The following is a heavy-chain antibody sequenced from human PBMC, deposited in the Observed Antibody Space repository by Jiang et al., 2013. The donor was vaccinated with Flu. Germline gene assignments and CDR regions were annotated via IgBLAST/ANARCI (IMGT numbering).Heavy chain of an antibody. CDR3: AKDSVVSGFWSGYSAGTPDY. V-gene: IGHV3-23*01. Sequence: VQLLESGGGLVQPGGSLRLSCAASGFTFSSYAMSWVRQAPGKGLEWVSAISGSGGSTYYADSVKGRFTISRDNSKNTLYLQMNSLRAEDTAVYYCAKDSVVSGFWSGYSAGTPDYWGQGTLVTVSS. J-gene: IGHJ4*02. D-gene: IGHD3-3*01. CDR2: ISGSGGST. CDR1: GFTFSSYA.